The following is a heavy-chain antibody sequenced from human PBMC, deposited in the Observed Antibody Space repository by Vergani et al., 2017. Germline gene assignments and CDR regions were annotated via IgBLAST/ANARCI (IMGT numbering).Heavy chain of an antibody. CDR2: IKSTFDRGTT. CDR3: TTDPRYCSDGSCYWLRDHHYYGMDV. D-gene: IGHD2-15*01. V-gene: IGHV3-15*07. Sequence: EVQLVESGGGIVKPGGSLRLSCVASGFSFRNAWMNWVRRTPGKGLEWVGRIKSTFDRGTTDYAAAVKGRFNISRDDSKNTLYLQMNGLKTEDIGVYYCTTDPRYCSDGSCYWLRDHHYYGMDVWGQGTTVTVSS. J-gene: IGHJ6*02. CDR1: GFSFRNAW.